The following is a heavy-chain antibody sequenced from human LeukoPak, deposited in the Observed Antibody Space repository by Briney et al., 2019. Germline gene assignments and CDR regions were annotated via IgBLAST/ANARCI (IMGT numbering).Heavy chain of an antibody. CDR2: IYYTGST. CDR3: ARSGKSAYILDY. V-gene: IGHV4-59*01. J-gene: IGHJ4*02. D-gene: IGHD3-16*01. Sequence: EPSETLSLACTVSGGSISSYYWSWIRQPPGKGLEWIGYIYYTGSTNYNPSLKSRVTISVDTSKNQFSLKLSSVTAADTAVYYCARSGKSAYILDYWGQGTLVTVSS. CDR1: GGSISSYY.